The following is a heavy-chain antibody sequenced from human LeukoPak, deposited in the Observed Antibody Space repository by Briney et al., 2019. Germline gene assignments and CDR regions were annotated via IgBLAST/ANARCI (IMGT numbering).Heavy chain of an antibody. J-gene: IGHJ3*02. V-gene: IGHV4-30-2*01. D-gene: IGHD3-22*01. Sequence: SETLSLTCTVSGGSISSGDYYWSWIRQPPGKGLEWIGYIYHSGSTYYNPSLKSRVIISVDRSKNQFSLKLSSVTAADTAVYYCARAYYYDSSGQRDDDAFDIWGQGTMVTVSS. CDR1: GGSISSGDYY. CDR2: IYHSGST. CDR3: ARAYYYDSSGQRDDDAFDI.